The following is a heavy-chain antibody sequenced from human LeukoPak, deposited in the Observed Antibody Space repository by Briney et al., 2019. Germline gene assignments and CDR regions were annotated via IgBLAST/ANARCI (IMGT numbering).Heavy chain of an antibody. CDR2: IYHSGST. CDR1: GYSISSGYY. J-gene: IGHJ4*02. CDR3: ARNGTNNYFDY. V-gene: IGHV4-38-2*01. Sequence: SETLSLTCAVSGYSISSGYYWGWIRQPPGKGLEWIGSIYHSGSTHYNPSLKSRVTISVDTSKNQFSLKLNSVTAADTAVYYGARNGTNNYFDYWGQGTLVTVSS. D-gene: IGHD2-2*01.